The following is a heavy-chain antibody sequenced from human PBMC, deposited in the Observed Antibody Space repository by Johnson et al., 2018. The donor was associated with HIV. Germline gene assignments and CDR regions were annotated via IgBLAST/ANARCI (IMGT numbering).Heavy chain of an antibody. D-gene: IGHD3-22*01. CDR2: ISWNSDSI. Sequence: VQLVESGGGLVQPGRSLRLSCAASGFTFDDYAMHWVRQAPGKGLEWVSGISWNSDSIGYADSVKGRFTISRGNAKNSRYLQMNSLRPEDTALYYCAKDKSTEWLLLRSPWSGFDIWGQGTMVTVSS. J-gene: IGHJ3*02. V-gene: IGHV3-9*01. CDR3: AKDKSTEWLLLRSPWSGFDI. CDR1: GFTFDDYA.